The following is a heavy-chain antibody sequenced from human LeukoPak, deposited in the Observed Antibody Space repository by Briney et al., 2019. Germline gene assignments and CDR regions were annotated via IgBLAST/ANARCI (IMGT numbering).Heavy chain of an antibody. D-gene: IGHD3-10*01. CDR1: GYTLTELS. Sequence: ASVKVSCKVSGYTLTELSMHWVRQAPGKGLGWMGGFDPEDGETIYAQKFQGRVTMTEDTSTDTAYMELSRLRSEDTAVYYCATDHVSGSGVNGYYGMDVWGQGTTVTVSS. V-gene: IGHV1-24*01. CDR3: ATDHVSGSGVNGYYGMDV. J-gene: IGHJ6*02. CDR2: FDPEDGET.